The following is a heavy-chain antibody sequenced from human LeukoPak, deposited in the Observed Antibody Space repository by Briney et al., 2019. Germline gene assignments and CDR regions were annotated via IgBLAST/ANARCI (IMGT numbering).Heavy chain of an antibody. CDR1: GGSFSGYY. V-gene: IGHV4-34*01. CDR3: ARLGSSDSLYYFDY. D-gene: IGHD2-2*01. J-gene: IGHJ4*02. Sequence: TSETLSLTCAVYGGSFSGYYWSWIRQPPGKGLEWIGEINHSGSTNYNPSLKSRVTISVDTSKNQFSLKLSSVTAADTAVYYCARLGSSDSLYYFDYWGQGTLVTVSS. CDR2: INHSGST.